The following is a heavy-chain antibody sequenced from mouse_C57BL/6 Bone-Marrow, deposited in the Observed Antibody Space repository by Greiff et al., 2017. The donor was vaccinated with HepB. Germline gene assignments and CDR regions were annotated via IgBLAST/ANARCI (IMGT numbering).Heavy chain of an antibody. V-gene: IGHV1-55*01. Sequence: LVESGAELVKPGASVKMSCKASGYTFTSYWITWVKQRPGQGLEWIGDIYPGSGSTNYNEKFKSKATLTVDTSSSTAYMQLSSLTSEDSAVYYCLRSICFDCGDWGTAISVSA. CDR1: GYTFTSYW. CDR2: IYPGSGST. D-gene: IGHD1-1*01. CDR3: LRSICFDC. J-gene: IGHJ2*01.